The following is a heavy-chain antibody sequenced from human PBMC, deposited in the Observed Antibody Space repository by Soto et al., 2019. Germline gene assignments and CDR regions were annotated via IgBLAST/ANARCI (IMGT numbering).Heavy chain of an antibody. J-gene: IGHJ6*02. V-gene: IGHV3-15*07. CDR2: IKSKTDGGTT. D-gene: IGHD6-13*01. CDR1: GFTFSNAW. CDR3: TTAVGSIAAAGTQYYYYYYGMDV. Sequence: GGSLRLSCAASGFTFSNAWMNWVRQAPGKGLEWVGRIKSKTDGGTTDYAAPVKGRFTISRDDSKNTLYLQMNSLKTEDTAVYYCTTAVGSIAAAGTQYYYYYYGMDVWGQGTTVTVSS.